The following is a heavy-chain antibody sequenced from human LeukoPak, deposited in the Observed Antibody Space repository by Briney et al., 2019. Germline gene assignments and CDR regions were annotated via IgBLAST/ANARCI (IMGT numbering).Heavy chain of an antibody. CDR1: GGSISSYY. D-gene: IGHD4-17*01. CDR3: ARGDGVGDYGDYLDLGGLGFYYCGMDV. Sequence: SETLSLTCTVSGGSISSYYWSWIRQPPGKGLEWIGYIYCSGSTNYNPSLKSRVTISVDTSKNQFSLKLSSVTAADTAVYYCARGDGVGDYGDYLDLGGLGFYYCGMDVWGQGTTVTVSS. CDR2: IYCSGST. V-gene: IGHV4-59*01. J-gene: IGHJ6*02.